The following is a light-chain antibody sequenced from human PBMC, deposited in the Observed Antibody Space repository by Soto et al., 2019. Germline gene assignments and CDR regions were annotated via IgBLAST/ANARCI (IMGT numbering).Light chain of an antibody. Sequence: EIVLTQSPATLSLSPGERATLSCRASQSVGTYLAWYQHKPGQAPRLLIYDASNRATGIPARFSGRGSGTDFTLTISSLESEDFATYYCQQGYSTPWTFGQGTKVEIK. CDR3: QQGYSTPWT. CDR1: QSVGTY. J-gene: IGKJ1*01. CDR2: DAS. V-gene: IGKV3-11*01.